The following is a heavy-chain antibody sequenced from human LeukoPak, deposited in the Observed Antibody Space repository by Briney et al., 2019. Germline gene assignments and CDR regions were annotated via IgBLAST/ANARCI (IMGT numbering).Heavy chain of an antibody. Sequence: GGSLRLSCAASGFRFSDFTMTLVRQAPGKGPEWVSAIGGRGTSTYYADSLGGRFTISRDNSKDMLYLQMNSLKVEDTATYYCGKEGGAWGQGTKVTVSS. D-gene: IGHD3-16*01. CDR2: IGGRGTST. CDR1: GFRFSDFT. CDR3: GKEGGA. V-gene: IGHV3-23*01. J-gene: IGHJ5*02.